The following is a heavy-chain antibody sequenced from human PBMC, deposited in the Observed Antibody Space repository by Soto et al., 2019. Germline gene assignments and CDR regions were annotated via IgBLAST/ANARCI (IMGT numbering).Heavy chain of an antibody. CDR1: GFTFSSYA. V-gene: IGHV3-23*01. CDR3: AKSIFGVLILFDY. J-gene: IGHJ4*02. D-gene: IGHD3-3*01. CDR2: ISGSGGTT. Sequence: GGSLRLSCAASGFTFSSYAMNWVRQAPGKGLEWVSAISGSGGTTYYADSVKGRFTISRDNSKNTLSLQMNSLRAEDTAVYYCAKSIFGVLILFDYWGQGTLVTVSS.